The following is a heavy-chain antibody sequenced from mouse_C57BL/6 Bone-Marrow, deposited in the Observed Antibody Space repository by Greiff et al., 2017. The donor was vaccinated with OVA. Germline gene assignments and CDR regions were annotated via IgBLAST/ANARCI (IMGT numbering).Heavy chain of an antibody. Sequence: EVQGVESGGGLVKPGGSLKLSCAASGFTFSSYAMSWVRQTPEKRLEWVATISDGGSYTYYPDNVKGRFTISRDNAKNNLYLQMSHLKSEDTAMYYCARALCGSSPSYWDFDVWGTGTTVTVSS. CDR3: ARALCGSSPSYWDFDV. V-gene: IGHV5-4*01. J-gene: IGHJ1*03. D-gene: IGHD6-1*01. CDR2: ISDGGSYT. CDR1: GFTFSSYA.